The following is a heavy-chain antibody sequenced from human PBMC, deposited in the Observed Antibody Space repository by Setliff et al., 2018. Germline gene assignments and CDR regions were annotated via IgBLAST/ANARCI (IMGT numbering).Heavy chain of an antibody. CDR2: ISSSSHII. CDR1: GFTFSSYA. J-gene: IGHJ4*02. CDR3: ARVGEAYCGGDCPKTPAIYYFDY. V-gene: IGHV3-48*04. Sequence: GGSLRLSCAASGFTFSSYAMGWVRQAPGKGLEWVSYISSSSHIISYADSVKGRFTISRDNAKNSLYLQMNSLRAEDTAVHYCARVGEAYCGGDCPKTPAIYYFDYWGQGTLVTVSS. D-gene: IGHD2-21*02.